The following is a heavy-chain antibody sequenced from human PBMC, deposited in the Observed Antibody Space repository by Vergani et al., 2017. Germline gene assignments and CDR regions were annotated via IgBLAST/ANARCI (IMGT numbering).Heavy chain of an antibody. CDR2: IYYSRST. D-gene: IGHD4-17*01. Sequence: QVQLQESGPGLVKPSETLSLTCTVSGGSVTSGSYYWSWIRQPPGKGLEWIGYIYYSRSTNYNPSLKSRVTISVDTSKNQFSLKLSSVTAADTAVYYCARSGYGDPFDYWGQGTLVTVSS. CDR3: ARSGYGDPFDY. V-gene: IGHV4-61*01. J-gene: IGHJ4*02. CDR1: GGSVTSGSYY.